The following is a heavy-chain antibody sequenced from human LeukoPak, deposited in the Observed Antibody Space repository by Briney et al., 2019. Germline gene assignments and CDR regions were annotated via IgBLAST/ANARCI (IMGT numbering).Heavy chain of an antibody. CDR2: IKQDGSEK. CDR1: GGSISSYY. CDR3: ASPPLLDGQWLDWYFDL. J-gene: IGHJ2*01. V-gene: IGHV3-7*01. Sequence: ETLSLTCTVSGGSISSYYWSWVREAPGKGLEWVANIKQDGSEKYYVDSVKGRFTISRDNAKNSLYLQMNSLRAEDTAVYYCASPPLLDGQWLDWYFDLWGRGTLVTVSS. D-gene: IGHD6-19*01.